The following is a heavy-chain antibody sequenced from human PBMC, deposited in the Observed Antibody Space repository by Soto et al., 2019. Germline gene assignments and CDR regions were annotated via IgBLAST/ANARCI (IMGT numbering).Heavy chain of an antibody. CDR3: TALVATSRGVWVPH. Sequence: GGSLRLSCAASGFTFSNAWMTWVRQAPGKGLEWVGRIKNRADGGTTDYAAPVEGRFTISRDDSKNTLYLQMTSLRTEDTALYYCTALVATSRGVWVPHWGQGTLVTVSS. CDR2: IKNRADGGTT. D-gene: IGHD5-12*01. J-gene: IGHJ4*02. CDR1: GFTFSNAW. V-gene: IGHV3-15*01.